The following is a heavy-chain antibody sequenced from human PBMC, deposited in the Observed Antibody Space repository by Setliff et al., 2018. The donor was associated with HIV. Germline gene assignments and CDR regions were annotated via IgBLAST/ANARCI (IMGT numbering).Heavy chain of an antibody. V-gene: IGHV4-38-2*02. CDR2: LYFGGST. CDR3: ARPVSKNFYGLDV. Sequence: SETLSLTCTVSGYSISSGYYWGFIRQPPGKGLEWIGTLYFGGSTSYNSSLKGRVTISAATSKNVFSLNMTSVTAADTAVYYCARPVSKNFYGLDVWGLGTTVTVSS. J-gene: IGHJ6*02. CDR1: GYSISSGYY.